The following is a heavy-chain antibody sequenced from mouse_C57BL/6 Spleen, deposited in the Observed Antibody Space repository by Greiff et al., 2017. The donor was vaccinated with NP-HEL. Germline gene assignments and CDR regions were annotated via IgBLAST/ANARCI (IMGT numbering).Heavy chain of an antibody. CDR2: IWRGGST. CDR1: GFSLTSYG. Sequence: QVQLQQSGPGLVQPSQSLSIPCTVSGFSLTSYGVHWVRQSPGKGLEWLGVIWRGGSTDYNAAFMSRLSITKDNSKSQVFFKMNSLQADDTAIYYCAKRDSNYEDAMDYWGQGTSVTVSS. J-gene: IGHJ4*01. CDR3: AKRDSNYEDAMDY. V-gene: IGHV2-5*01. D-gene: IGHD2-5*01.